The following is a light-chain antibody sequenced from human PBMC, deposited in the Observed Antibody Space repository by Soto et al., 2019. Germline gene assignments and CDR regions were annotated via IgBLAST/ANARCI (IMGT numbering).Light chain of an antibody. CDR1: QSISSY. CDR3: QQSYSTLPYT. CDR2: AAS. V-gene: IGKV1-39*01. Sequence: DIQMTQSPSSRSASVGDRVTITCRASQSISSYLNWYQQKPGKAPKLLIYAASSLQSGVPSRFSGSGSGTDFTLTISSLQPEDFATYYCQQSYSTLPYTFGQGTKLEIK. J-gene: IGKJ2*01.